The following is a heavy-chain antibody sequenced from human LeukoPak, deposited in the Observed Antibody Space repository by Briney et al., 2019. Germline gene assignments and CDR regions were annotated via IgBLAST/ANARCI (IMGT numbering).Heavy chain of an antibody. CDR3: ARPGLEAAAVLDYFDY. J-gene: IGHJ4*02. D-gene: IGHD6-13*01. CDR1: GYSFTSYW. CDR2: IYPGDFDT. Sequence: GESLKISCKGSGYSFTSYWIGWVRQMPGKGLEWMGIIYPGDFDTRYSPSFQGQVTISADKSISTAYLQWSSLKASDTAMYYCARPGLEAAAVLDYFDYWGQGTLVTVSS. V-gene: IGHV5-51*01.